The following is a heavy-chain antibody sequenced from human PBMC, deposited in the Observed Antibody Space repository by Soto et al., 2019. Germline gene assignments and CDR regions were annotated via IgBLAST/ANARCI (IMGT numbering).Heavy chain of an antibody. CDR1: GGSFSGYY. J-gene: IGHJ6*02. V-gene: IGHV4-34*01. D-gene: IGHD3-10*01. CDR3: ARGRKRYYGSGSSYYYGMDV. CDR2: INHSGST. Sequence: PSETLSLTCAVYGGSFSGYYWSWIRQPPGKGLEWIGEINHSGSTNYNPSLKSRVTISVDTSKNQFSLKLSSVTAADTAVYYCARGRKRYYGSGSSYYYGMDVWGQGTTVTVYS.